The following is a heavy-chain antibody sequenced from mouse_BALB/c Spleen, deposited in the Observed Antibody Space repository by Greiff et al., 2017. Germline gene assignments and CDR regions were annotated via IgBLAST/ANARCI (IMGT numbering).Heavy chain of an antibody. V-gene: IGHV5-4*02. Sequence: DVMLVESGGGLVKPGGSLKLSCAASGFTFSDYYMYWVRQTPEKRLEWVATISDGGSYTYYPDSVKGRFTISRDNAKNNLYLQMSSLKSEDTAMYYCARGVYDFFDYWGQGTTLTVSS. CDR1: GFTFSDYY. J-gene: IGHJ2*01. D-gene: IGHD2-4*01. CDR2: ISDGGSYT. CDR3: ARGVYDFFDY.